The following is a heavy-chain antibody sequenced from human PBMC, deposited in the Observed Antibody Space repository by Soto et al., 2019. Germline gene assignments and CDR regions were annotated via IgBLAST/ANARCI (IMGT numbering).Heavy chain of an antibody. V-gene: IGHV5-51*01. CDR3: VKWLRPGPLDY. CDR1: GYSFSSYW. J-gene: IGHJ4*02. Sequence: GESLKISCKGSGYSFSSYWIGWVRQMPGKGLEWMGIIYPGDSDTTYSPSFQGQVTISADKSISTAYLQWRSLKASDTAMYYCVKWLRPGPLDYWGQGTLVTVSS. D-gene: IGHD5-12*01. CDR2: IYPGDSDT.